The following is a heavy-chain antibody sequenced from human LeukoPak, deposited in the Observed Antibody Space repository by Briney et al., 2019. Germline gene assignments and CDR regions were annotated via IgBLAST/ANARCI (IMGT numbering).Heavy chain of an antibody. CDR1: GFTFSSYW. V-gene: IGHV3-74*01. D-gene: IGHD3-22*01. J-gene: IGHJ4*02. Sequence: GGSLRLSCAASGFTFSSYWMHWVRQAPGKGLVWVSRINSDGGSTSYADSVKGRFTISRDNAKNTLYLQMNSLRAEDTAVYYCARVQTYYYDSSGYYYDYWGQGTLVTVSS. CDR2: INSDGGST. CDR3: ARVQTYYYDSSGYYYDY.